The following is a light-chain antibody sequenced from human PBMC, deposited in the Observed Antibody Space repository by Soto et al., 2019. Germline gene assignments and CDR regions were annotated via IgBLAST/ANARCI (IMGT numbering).Light chain of an antibody. V-gene: IGKV3-11*01. CDR1: QSVSSY. CDR3: QQRNNWPPIT. J-gene: IGKJ5*01. Sequence: EIVLTQSPATLSLSPGERATLSCSASQSVSSYLAWYQQKPGQAPRLLIYDASNRATGVPARFSGSGSGTDFTLTISSLEPEDFALYYCQQRNNWPPITFGQGTRLE. CDR2: DAS.